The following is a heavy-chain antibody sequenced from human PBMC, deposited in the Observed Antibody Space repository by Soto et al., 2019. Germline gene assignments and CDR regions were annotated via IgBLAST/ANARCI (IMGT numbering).Heavy chain of an antibody. CDR3: AKAHFYSGHYFDY. CDR2: ISYDGSNK. J-gene: IGHJ4*02. Sequence: PGGSLRLSCAASGFTFSGYWMHWVRQAPGKGLEWVAVISYDGSNKYYADSVKGRFTISRDNSKNTLYLQMNSLRAEDTTVYYCAKAHFYSGHYFDYWGQGTLVTVSS. CDR1: GFTFSGYW. D-gene: IGHD5-12*01. V-gene: IGHV3-30*18.